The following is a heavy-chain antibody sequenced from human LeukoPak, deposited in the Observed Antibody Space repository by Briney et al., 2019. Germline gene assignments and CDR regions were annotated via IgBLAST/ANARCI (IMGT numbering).Heavy chain of an antibody. CDR2: IYYSGST. D-gene: IGHD5-18*01. V-gene: IGHV4-59*11. Sequence: PSETLSLTCTVSGGSISSHYWSWIRQPPGKGQEWIGYIYYSGSTNYNPSLKSRVTISVDTSKNQFSLKLSSVTAADTAVYYCARRKDTYYYYYMDVWGKGTTVTVSS. CDR1: GGSISSHY. CDR3: ARRKDTYYYYYMDV. J-gene: IGHJ6*03.